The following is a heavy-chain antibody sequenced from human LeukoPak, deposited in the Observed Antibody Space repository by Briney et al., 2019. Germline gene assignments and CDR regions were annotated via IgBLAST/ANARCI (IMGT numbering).Heavy chain of an antibody. J-gene: IGHJ5*02. CDR2: IYPADSDT. D-gene: IGHD2-15*01. CDR3: ARQVPGCSGGSCYSGWFDP. Sequence: GESLKISCKGSGYSFANYWIGWVRQMPGKGLEWMGIIYPADSDTRYSPSFQGQVTISADKSISTAYLQWSSLKASDTATYYCARQVPGCSGGSCYSGWFDPWGQGTLVTVSS. V-gene: IGHV5-51*01. CDR1: GYSFANYW.